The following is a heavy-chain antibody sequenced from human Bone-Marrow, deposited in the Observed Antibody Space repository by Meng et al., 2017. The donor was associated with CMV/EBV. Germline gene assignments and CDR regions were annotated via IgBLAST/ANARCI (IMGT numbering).Heavy chain of an antibody. CDR2: ITSSSDTTI. CDR3: AREGYCSSTSCYKEYYYGMDV. CDR1: GFTFIDYY. D-gene: IGHD2-2*02. J-gene: IGHJ6*02. V-gene: IGHV3-11*04. Sequence: GESLKISCAAPGFTFIDYYMTWIRQAPGKGLEWLSYITSSSDTTIYYADSVKGRFTISRDNAKNSLYLQMNSLRAEDTAVYYCAREGYCSSTSCYKEYYYGMDVWGQGTTVTVSS.